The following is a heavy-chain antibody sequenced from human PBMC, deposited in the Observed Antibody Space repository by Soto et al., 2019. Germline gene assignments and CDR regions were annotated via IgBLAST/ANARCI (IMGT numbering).Heavy chain of an antibody. V-gene: IGHV3-23*01. CDR1: GFIFNNYA. CDR3: AKVPLRPSYFDY. J-gene: IGHJ4*02. D-gene: IGHD4-17*01. CDR2: ISASGVST. Sequence: EVQLLDSGGGLAQPGGSLIVSCAASGFIFNNYAMNWVRQAPGEGLQWVAGISASGVSTHYADSVKGRFIISRDNSKISLFLQTNSLRAEETAIYYWAKVPLRPSYFDYWGLGTLVTVSS.